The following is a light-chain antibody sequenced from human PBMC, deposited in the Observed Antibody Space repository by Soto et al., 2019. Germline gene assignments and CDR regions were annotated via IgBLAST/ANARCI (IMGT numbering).Light chain of an antibody. CDR2: SNN. CDR3: AAWDDSLYV. CDR1: SSNIGRNV. V-gene: IGLV1-44*01. Sequence: QSVLTQPPSASGTPGQRVTISCSGSSSNIGRNVVNWYQQLPGTAPKLLIYSNNQRPSGVPDRFSGSKSGTSASLAISGLQSEDEADYYCAAWDDSLYVFGTGTKLTVL. J-gene: IGLJ1*01.